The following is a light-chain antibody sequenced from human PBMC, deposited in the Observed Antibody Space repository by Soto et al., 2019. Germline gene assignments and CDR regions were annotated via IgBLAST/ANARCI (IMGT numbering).Light chain of an antibody. CDR2: STN. CDR1: SGSVSTSYY. J-gene: IGLJ2*01. CDR3: VRYMGSGIVV. V-gene: IGLV8-61*01. Sequence: QTVVTQEPSFSVSPGGTVTLTCGLSSGSVSTSYYPSWYQQTPGQAPRTLIYSTNTRSSGVPDRFSGAILGNKAALPITGAQADDESDYYCVRYMGSGIVVFGGGTKLTVL.